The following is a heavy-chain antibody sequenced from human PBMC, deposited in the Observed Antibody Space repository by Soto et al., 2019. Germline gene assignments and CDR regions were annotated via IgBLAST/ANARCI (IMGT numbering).Heavy chain of an antibody. J-gene: IGHJ5*02. CDR3: ARAGGAEVMYYGRGTNWFDP. Sequence: EQLVQSGAEVKRPGASVKVSCKASGYTFTDFYLHWVRQAPGQGLDWMGWINPNTGGGKYAQKFQGRVTMTRDTSISTAYMELSSLTPDDTAIYYCARAGGAEVMYYGRGTNWFDPWGQGALVIVSS. CDR1: GYTFTDFY. D-gene: IGHD3-3*01. V-gene: IGHV1-2*02. CDR2: INPNTGGG.